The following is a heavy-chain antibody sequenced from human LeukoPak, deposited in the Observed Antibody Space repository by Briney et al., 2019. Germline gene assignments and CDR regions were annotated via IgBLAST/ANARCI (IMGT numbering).Heavy chain of an antibody. J-gene: IGHJ4*02. V-gene: IGHV4-34*01. CDR3: ARDPTGRATTEFLGY. CDR2: INHSGST. CDR1: GGSFSGYY. Sequence: SETLSLTCTVYGGSFSGYYWSWIRQPPGKGLEWIGEINHSGSTNYNPSLKSRVTIAVDMSKNQFSLKLSSVTAADTAVYYCARDPTGRATTEFLGYWGQGTLVTVSS. D-gene: IGHD4-17*01.